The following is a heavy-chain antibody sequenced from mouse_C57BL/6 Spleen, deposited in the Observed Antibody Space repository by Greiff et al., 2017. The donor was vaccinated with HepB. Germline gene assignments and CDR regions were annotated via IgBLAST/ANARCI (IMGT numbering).Heavy chain of an antibody. J-gene: IGHJ1*03. CDR3: ARRQLGRGYFDV. V-gene: IGHV1-55*01. D-gene: IGHD4-1*02. CDR2: IYPGSGST. Sequence: QVQLQQSGAELVKPGASVKMSCKASGYTFTSYWITWVKQRPGPGLEWIGDIYPGSGSTNYTEKFKSKATLTVDTSSRTAYMQLSSLTSEDSAVYYCARRQLGRGYFDVWGTGTTVTVSS. CDR1: GYTFTSYW.